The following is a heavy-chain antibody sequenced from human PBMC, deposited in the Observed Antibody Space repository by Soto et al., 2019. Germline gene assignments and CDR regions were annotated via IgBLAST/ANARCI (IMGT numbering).Heavy chain of an antibody. Sequence: GGSLRLSCAASGFTFSSYEMNWVRQAPGKGLEWVSYISSSGSTIYYADSVKGRFTISRDNAKNSLYLQMNSLRAEDTAVCYCATLLAFGELYDFDYWGQGTLVTVSS. V-gene: IGHV3-48*03. CDR3: ATLLAFGELYDFDY. CDR1: GFTFSSYE. CDR2: ISSSGSTI. D-gene: IGHD3-10*01. J-gene: IGHJ4*02.